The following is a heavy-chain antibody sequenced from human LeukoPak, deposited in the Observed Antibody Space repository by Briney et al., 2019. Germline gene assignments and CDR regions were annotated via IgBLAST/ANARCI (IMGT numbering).Heavy chain of an antibody. CDR2: ISGSGGST. V-gene: IGHV3-23*01. D-gene: IGHD3-10*01. CDR1: GFTFSSYA. Sequence: PGGSLRLYCAASGFTFSSYAMSWVRQAPGKGLEWVSAISGSGGSTYYADSVKGRFTISRDNSKNTLYLQMNSLRAEDTAVYYCAKDILLWFGELSHDAFDIWGQGTMVTVSS. CDR3: AKDILLWFGELSHDAFDI. J-gene: IGHJ3*02.